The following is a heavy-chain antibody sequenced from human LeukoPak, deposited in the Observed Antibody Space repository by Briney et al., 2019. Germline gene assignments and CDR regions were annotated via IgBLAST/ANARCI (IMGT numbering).Heavy chain of an antibody. V-gene: IGHV4-34*01. Sequence: PSETLSLTCALYGGSFSSDSWSWTWIRQTPEKGLEWIGEIIEKGNANYNPSLKSRVTIDLDTSKNQFSLKLTSMTAADTAMYYCARGYYPPRWYFDLWGRGTLVTVSS. J-gene: IGHJ2*01. CDR3: ARGYYPPRWYFDL. D-gene: IGHD3-10*01. CDR2: IIEKGNA. CDR1: GGSFSSDS.